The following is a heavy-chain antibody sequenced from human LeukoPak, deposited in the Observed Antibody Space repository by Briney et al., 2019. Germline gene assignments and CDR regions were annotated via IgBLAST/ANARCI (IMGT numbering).Heavy chain of an antibody. Sequence: ASVKVSCTASGYTFTSYGISWVRQAPGQGLEWMGWINPNSGGTNYAQKFQGRVTMTRDTSISTAYMELSRLRSDDTAVYYCAREQLVLYYMDVWGKGTTVTVSS. D-gene: IGHD6-13*01. CDR2: INPNSGGT. CDR3: AREQLVLYYMDV. CDR1: GYTFTSYG. V-gene: IGHV1-2*02. J-gene: IGHJ6*03.